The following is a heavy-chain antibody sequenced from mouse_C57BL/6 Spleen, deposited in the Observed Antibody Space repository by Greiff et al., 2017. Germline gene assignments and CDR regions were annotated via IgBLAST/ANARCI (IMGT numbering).Heavy chain of an antibody. D-gene: IGHD3-2*02. CDR3: ARGGQLRLYYLDY. Sequence: EVHLEESGGGLVKPGGSLKLSCAASGFTFSSYAMPWVRQTPEKRLEWVATISDGGSYTYYPDNVKGRFTISRDNAKNNLYLQMSHLKSEDTAMYYCARGGQLRLYYLDYWGQGTTLTVSS. J-gene: IGHJ2*01. CDR2: ISDGGSYT. V-gene: IGHV5-4*01. CDR1: GFTFSSYA.